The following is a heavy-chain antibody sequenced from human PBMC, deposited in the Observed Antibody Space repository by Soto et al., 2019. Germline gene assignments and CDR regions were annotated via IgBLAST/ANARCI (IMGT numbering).Heavy chain of an antibody. CDR2: IYYSGST. CDR3: ARDLSDSSGYYTNS. J-gene: IGHJ4*02. V-gene: IGHV4-59*01. Sequence: PSETLSLTCTVSGGSISSYYWSWIRQPPGKGLEWIGYIYYSGSTNYNPSLKSRVTISVDTSKNQFSLKLSSVTAADTAVYYRARDLSDSSGYYTNSWGQGTLVTVSS. D-gene: IGHD3-22*01. CDR1: GGSISSYY.